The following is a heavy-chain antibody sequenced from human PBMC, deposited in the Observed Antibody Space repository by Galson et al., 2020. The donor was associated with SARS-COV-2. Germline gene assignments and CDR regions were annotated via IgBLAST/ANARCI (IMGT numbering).Heavy chain of an antibody. J-gene: IGHJ4*02. CDR3: AKDVFWNGPLGFDY. V-gene: IGHV3-30*02. CDR1: GFTFRTYD. Sequence: GGSLRLSCAASGFTFRTYDMHWVRQAPGKGLEWVAFIRYDGSEKYYADSVKGRFTVSRDNSKNTLYLEMNSLRAEDTAVYYCAKDVFWNGPLGFDYWGRGTLVTVPS. CDR2: IRYDGSEK. D-gene: IGHD1-1*01.